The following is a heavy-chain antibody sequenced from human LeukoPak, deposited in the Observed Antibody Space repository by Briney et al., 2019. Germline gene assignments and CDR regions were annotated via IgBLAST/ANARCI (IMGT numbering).Heavy chain of an antibody. CDR2: ISSSSSTI. Sequence: PGGSLRLSCAASGFTFSSYSMNWVRQAPGKGLEWVSYISSSSSTIYYADSVKGRFTISRDNAKNSLYLQMNSLRAEDTAVFYCARGFDLRGSYYYDMDVWGQGTTVTVSS. CDR1: GFTFSSYS. CDR3: ARGFDLRGSYYYDMDV. J-gene: IGHJ6*02. V-gene: IGHV3-48*01. D-gene: IGHD3-10*01.